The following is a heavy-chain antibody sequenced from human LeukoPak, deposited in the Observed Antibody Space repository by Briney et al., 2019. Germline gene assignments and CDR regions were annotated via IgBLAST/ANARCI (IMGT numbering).Heavy chain of an antibody. Sequence: ASVKVSCKASGYTFTSYGISWVRQAPGQGLEWMGWINAGNGNTKYSQKFQGRVTITRDTSASTAYMELSSLRPEDTAVYYCARDLYQYSSGWSFDYWGQGTLVTVSS. J-gene: IGHJ4*02. CDR1: GYTFTSYG. D-gene: IGHD6-19*01. CDR2: INAGNGNT. V-gene: IGHV1-3*01. CDR3: ARDLYQYSSGWSFDY.